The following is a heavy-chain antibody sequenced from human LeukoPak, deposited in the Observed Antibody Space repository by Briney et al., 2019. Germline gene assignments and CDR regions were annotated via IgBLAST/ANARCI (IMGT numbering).Heavy chain of an antibody. Sequence: GGSLRLSCAASGFTFSSYWMHWVRQAPGKGLVWVSRINDDGSGTSNADSVKGRSTISRDNTKNMLYLQMNSLRAEDTAVYYCARVGEYYTAYVDFDSWGQGTLVTVSS. CDR2: INDDGSGT. D-gene: IGHD1-26*01. V-gene: IGHV3-74*01. CDR3: ARVGEYYTAYVDFDS. CDR1: GFTFSSYW. J-gene: IGHJ4*02.